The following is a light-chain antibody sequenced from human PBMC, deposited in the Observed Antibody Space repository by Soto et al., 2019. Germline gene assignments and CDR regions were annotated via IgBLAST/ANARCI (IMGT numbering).Light chain of an antibody. J-gene: IGKJ1*01. CDR2: KAS. V-gene: IGKV1-5*03. Sequence: DIKMTQSPSTLSAYIGDRVTITCRAIQSISSWLAWYQQKPGKAPKLLIYKASSLESGVPSRFSGSGSGTEFTLTISSLQPDDFATYYCQRYNSYTLDPTFGHVTMVDI. CDR1: QSISSW. CDR3: QRYNSYTLDPT.